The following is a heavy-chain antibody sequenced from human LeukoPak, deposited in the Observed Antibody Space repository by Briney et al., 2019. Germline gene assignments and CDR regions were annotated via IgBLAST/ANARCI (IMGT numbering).Heavy chain of an antibody. J-gene: IGHJ4*02. CDR1: GFTFSSYA. V-gene: IGHV3-23*01. CDR3: AKGPYYYDSSGYYSFDY. D-gene: IGHD3-22*01. CDR2: ISGSGGST. Sequence: PGGSLRLSCAASGFTFSSYAMSWVRQAPGKGLEWVSAISGSGGSTYYADSVKGRFTISRDNSKNTLYLQMNSLRAEDTAVYYCAKGPYYYDSSGYYSFDYWGQGTLVTVSS.